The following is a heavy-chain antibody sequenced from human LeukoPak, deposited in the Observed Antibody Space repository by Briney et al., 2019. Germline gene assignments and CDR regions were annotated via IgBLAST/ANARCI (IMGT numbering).Heavy chain of an antibody. V-gene: IGHV3-30*02. CDR3: AKDPQYLQGYCSSTSCYGGSHFDY. CDR2: IRYDGSNK. D-gene: IGHD2-2*01. CDR1: GFTFSSYG. J-gene: IGHJ4*02. Sequence: PGGSLRLSCAASGFTFSSYGMHWVRQAPGKGLEWVAFIRYDGSNKYYADSVKGRFTISRDNSKNTLYLQMNSLRAEDTAVYYCAKDPQYLQGYCSSTSCYGGSHFDYWGQGTLVTVSS.